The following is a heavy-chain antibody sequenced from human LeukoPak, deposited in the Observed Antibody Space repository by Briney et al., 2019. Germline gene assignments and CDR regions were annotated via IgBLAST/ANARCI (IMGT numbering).Heavy chain of an antibody. CDR1: GFNFNIFG. V-gene: IGHV3-21*01. J-gene: IGHJ4*02. CDR2: ISSDATHI. Sequence: GGSLRLSCAASGFNFNIFGMNWVRQAPGKGLEWVSSISSDATHIYYTDSVKGRFTISRDNARNSLFLEMNSLRAEDTAVYYCARDGSGSGDCRGQGTLVTVSS. CDR3: ARDGSGSGDC. D-gene: IGHD2-15*01.